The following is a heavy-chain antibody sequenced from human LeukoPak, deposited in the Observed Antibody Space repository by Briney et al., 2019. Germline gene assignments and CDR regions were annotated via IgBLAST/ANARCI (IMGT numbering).Heavy chain of an antibody. J-gene: IGHJ6*02. Sequence: ASVKVSCKASGYTFTGYYMHWVRQAPGQGLEWMGWISAYNGNTNYAQKLQGRVTMTTDTSTSTAYMELRSLRSDDTAVYYCAREDRLTYYYYGMDVWGQGTTVTVPS. CDR1: GYTFTGYY. CDR2: ISAYNGNT. CDR3: AREDRLTYYYYGMDV. V-gene: IGHV1-18*04.